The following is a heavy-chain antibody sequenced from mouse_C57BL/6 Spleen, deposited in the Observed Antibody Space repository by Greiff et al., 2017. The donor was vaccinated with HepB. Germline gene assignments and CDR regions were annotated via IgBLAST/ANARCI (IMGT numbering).Heavy chain of an antibody. D-gene: IGHD1-1*01. CDR3: GSGSSPYWYFDV. J-gene: IGHJ1*03. Sequence: VHVKQSGPELVKPGASVKISCKASGYSFTDYNMNWVKQSNGTSLEWIGVINPNYGTTSYNQKFKGKATLTVDQSSSTAYMQLNSLTSEDSAVYYCGSGSSPYWYFDVWGTGTTVTVSS. CDR2: INPNYGTT. V-gene: IGHV1-39*01. CDR1: GYSFTDYN.